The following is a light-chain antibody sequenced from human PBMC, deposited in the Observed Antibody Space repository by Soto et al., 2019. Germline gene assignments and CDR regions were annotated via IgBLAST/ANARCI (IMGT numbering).Light chain of an antibody. V-gene: IGKV3-20*01. Sequence: EIVLTQSPGTLSLSPGERATLSCRASQSVSSSYLAWYQQKPGQAPRLLIYGASSRATGIPDRFSGSGSGTDFTLTISRLEPEDFAVYYCQQYGIPGTFGGGTKVEIK. CDR3: QQYGIPGT. CDR2: GAS. CDR1: QSVSSSY. J-gene: IGKJ4*01.